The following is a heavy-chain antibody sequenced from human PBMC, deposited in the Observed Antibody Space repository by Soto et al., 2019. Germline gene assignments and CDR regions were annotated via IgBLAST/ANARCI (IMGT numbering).Heavy chain of an antibody. D-gene: IGHD3-10*01. CDR1: GFTFSSYA. CDR2: ISYDGSNK. V-gene: IGHV3-30-3*01. J-gene: IGHJ4*02. CDR3: ARDNYYGSGSYSNQPWGYAFDY. Sequence: GGSLRLSGAASGFTFSSYAMHWVRQAPGKGLEWVAVISYDGSNKYYADSVKGRFTISRDNSKNTLYLQMNSLRAEDTAVYYCARDNYYGSGSYSNQPWGYAFDYWGQGTLVTVSS.